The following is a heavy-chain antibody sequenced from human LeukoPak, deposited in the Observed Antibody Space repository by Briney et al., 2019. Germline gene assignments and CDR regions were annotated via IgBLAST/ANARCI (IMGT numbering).Heavy chain of an antibody. D-gene: IGHD3-3*01. Sequence: SETLSLTCTVSGGSISSYYWSWIRQPPGKGLEWIGYIYYSGSTNYNPSLKSRVTISVDTSKNQFSLKLSSVTAADTAVYYCARVMYYDFWSGRGGTFDYWGQGTLVTVSS. CDR1: GGSISSYY. CDR2: IYYSGST. V-gene: IGHV4-59*01. CDR3: ARVMYYDFWSGRGGTFDY. J-gene: IGHJ4*02.